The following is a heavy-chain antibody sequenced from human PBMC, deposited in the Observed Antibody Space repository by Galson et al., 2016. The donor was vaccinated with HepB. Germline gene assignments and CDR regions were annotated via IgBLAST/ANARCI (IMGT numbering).Heavy chain of an antibody. CDR1: GYTFANYW. J-gene: IGHJ6*02. CDR3: ASQHSHGPFGMDV. Sequence: QSGAEVKKPGESLKISCKGSGYTFANYWIGWVRQMPGKGLELMGIIYPGDSDARYSPSFQGQVTISADKSTRTAYLRWSSLKASDSAMYYCASQHSHGPFGMDVWGQGTTVTVSS. V-gene: IGHV5-51*01. CDR2: IYPGDSDA. D-gene: IGHD2-8*01.